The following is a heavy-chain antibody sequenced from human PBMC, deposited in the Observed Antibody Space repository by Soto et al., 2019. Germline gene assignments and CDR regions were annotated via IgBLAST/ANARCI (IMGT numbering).Heavy chain of an antibody. D-gene: IGHD6-19*01. CDR1: GYSFTSYW. CDR3: ARVYSSGLLSGWFDP. Sequence: PGAAVKISCKGCGYSFTSYWIGWVRQMPGKGLEWMGIIYPGDSDTRYSPSFQGQVTISADKSISTAYLQWSSLKASDTAMYYCARVYSSGLLSGWFDPWGQGTLVTVSS. J-gene: IGHJ5*02. V-gene: IGHV5-51*01. CDR2: IYPGDSDT.